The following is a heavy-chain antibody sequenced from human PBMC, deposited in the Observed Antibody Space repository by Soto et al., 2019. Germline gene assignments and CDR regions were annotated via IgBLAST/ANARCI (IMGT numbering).Heavy chain of an antibody. CDR1: GVSISDTSYH. CDR2: IYFNGNT. Sequence: PSETLSLTCTVSGVSISDTSYHWGWIRQPPGKGLDWIGTIYFNGNTFYNPSLKSRLTISVDTSSNQFSLRLTSVTAADTAVYYCARQGSYWGQGTLVTVSS. J-gene: IGHJ4*02. CDR3: ARQGSY. V-gene: IGHV4-39*01.